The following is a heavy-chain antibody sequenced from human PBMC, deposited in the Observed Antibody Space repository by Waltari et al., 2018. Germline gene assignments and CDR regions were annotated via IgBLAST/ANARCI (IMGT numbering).Heavy chain of an antibody. CDR2: ISSSSSYI. CDR1: GFPFSSYS. CDR3: ARDPGRHY. V-gene: IGHV3-21*01. Sequence: EVQLVESGGGLVKPGGSLRLSCAASGFPFSSYSMTWVRQAPGKGLEVVSSISSSSSYIYYADSVKGRFTISRDKAKNSLYLQMNSLRAEDTAVYYCARDPGRHYWGQGTLVTVSS. J-gene: IGHJ4*02. D-gene: IGHD2-8*02.